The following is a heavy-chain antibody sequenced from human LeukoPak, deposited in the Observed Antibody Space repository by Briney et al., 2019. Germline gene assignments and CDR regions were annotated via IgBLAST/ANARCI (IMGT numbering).Heavy chain of an antibody. CDR2: IKQDGSEK. CDR1: GFTFNGYW. J-gene: IGHJ4*02. CDR3: ARDRSIVATGTYFDY. Sequence: PGGSLRLSCAASGFTFNGYWMSWVRQAPGKGLEWVANIKQDGSEKYYVDSVKGRFTISRDNAKNSLYLQMNSLRAEDTAVYYCARDRSIVATGTYFDYWGQGTLVTVSS. V-gene: IGHV3-7*01. D-gene: IGHD5-12*01.